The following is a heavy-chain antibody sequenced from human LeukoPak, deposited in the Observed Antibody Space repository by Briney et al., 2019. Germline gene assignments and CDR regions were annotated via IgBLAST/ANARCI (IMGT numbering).Heavy chain of an antibody. CDR2: ISAYNGNT. V-gene: IGHV1-18*01. D-gene: IGHD1-7*01. CDR3: ARVHNWNFHYYYGMDV. CDR1: GYTFSNYG. Sequence: ASVKVSCKASGYTFSNYGISWVRQAPGQGLEWMGWISAYNGNTNYAQKLQGRVTMTTDTSTSTAYMELRSLRSDDTAVYYCARVHNWNFHYYYGMDVWGQGTTVTVSS. J-gene: IGHJ6*02.